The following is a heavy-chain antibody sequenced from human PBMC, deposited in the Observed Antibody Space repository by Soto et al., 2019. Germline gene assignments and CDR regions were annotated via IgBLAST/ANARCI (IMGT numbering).Heavy chain of an antibody. V-gene: IGHV3-23*01. CDR2: ISGSGGST. J-gene: IGHJ4*02. CDR3: AKAPLVVVVAATLHY. CDR1: GFTFSSYA. D-gene: IGHD2-15*01. Sequence: EVQLLESGGGWVQPGGSLRLSCAASGFTFSSYAMSWVRQAPGKGLEWVSAISGSGGSTYYADSVKGRFTISRDNSKNTRDLQMNSLRAEDTAVYDCAKAPLVVVVAATLHYWCQGALVTVS.